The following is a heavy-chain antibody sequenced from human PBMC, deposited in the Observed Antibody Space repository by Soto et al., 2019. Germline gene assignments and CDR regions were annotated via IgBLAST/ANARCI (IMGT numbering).Heavy chain of an antibody. Sequence: QVQLQESGPGLVKPSETLSLNCAVSSGSIISSNWWPWVRQPPGKGLERTGEIHHSGTTNFSPSLKSRVAQSVDRSRNQFSPGLNSVTAADTAVYYCASLFGAWGQGTLVTVSS. CDR1: SGSIISSNW. CDR3: ASLFGA. J-gene: IGHJ5*02. V-gene: IGHV4-4*02. CDR2: IHHSGTT. D-gene: IGHD3-16*01.